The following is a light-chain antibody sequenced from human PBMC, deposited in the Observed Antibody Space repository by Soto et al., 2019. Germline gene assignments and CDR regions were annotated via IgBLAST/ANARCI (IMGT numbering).Light chain of an antibody. J-gene: IGKJ5*01. CDR3: QHYVNSPPIT. CDR2: GVS. CDR1: QSVSSSY. Sequence: EIGLTQSPGTLSLSPGERATLSCRASQSVSSSYLAWYQQKPGQAPRLLIYGVSSRDTGIPDRFSGSGSGTDFTLTISRLEPEDFAVYYCQHYVNSPPITCGQGTRLEIK. V-gene: IGKV3-20*01.